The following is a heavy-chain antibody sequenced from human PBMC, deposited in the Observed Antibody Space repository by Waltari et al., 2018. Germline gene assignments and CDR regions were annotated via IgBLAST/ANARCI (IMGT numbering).Heavy chain of an antibody. V-gene: IGHV3-30*15. CDR1: GFAFRDYP. J-gene: IGHJ3*01. D-gene: IGHD6-25*01. CDR2: ISYDGLKQ. Sequence: QVQLVESGGGVVQPGRSLRLSCPASGFAFRDYPIHWVRQAPGKGLEWVTMISYDGLKQYYADSVRGRFTISRDNSRDTLVLQMRSLRIEDTAVYYCAREADGPFDVWGQGTMVTVSS. CDR3: AREADGPFDV.